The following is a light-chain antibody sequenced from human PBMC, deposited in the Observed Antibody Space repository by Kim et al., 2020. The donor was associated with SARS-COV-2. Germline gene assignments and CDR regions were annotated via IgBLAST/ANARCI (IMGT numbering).Light chain of an antibody. CDR3: QQYDNLPLT. CDR1: QDINNS. CDR2: DAS. J-gene: IGKJ4*01. Sequence: DIQLTQSPSSLSASVGDRVTISCQASQDINNSLSWYQQKPGKAPKLLIYDASNLEMGVPSRFSGSRSGTDFTFTISSLQPEDFATYFCQQYDNLPLTFGGGTKVDIK. V-gene: IGKV1-33*01.